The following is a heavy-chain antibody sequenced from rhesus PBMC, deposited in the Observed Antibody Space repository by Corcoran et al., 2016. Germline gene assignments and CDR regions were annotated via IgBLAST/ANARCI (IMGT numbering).Heavy chain of an antibody. CDR1: GGSISSGYYY. CDR2: ITFSGRT. J-gene: IGHJ2*01. V-gene: IGHV4-122*02. Sequence: QVQLQESGPGLVKPSETLSLTCAVSGGSISSGYYYWSWIRQPPGKGLEWIGYITFSGRTSYTPSLKSRVTISRDTSTNQFSLTLSSVTAAATAVYYGARDFYWYFDLWGPGTPITISS. CDR3: ARDFYWYFDL.